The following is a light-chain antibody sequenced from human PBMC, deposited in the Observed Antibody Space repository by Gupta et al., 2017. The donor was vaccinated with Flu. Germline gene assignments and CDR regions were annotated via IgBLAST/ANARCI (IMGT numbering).Light chain of an antibody. CDR3: QQAYSFPLT. CDR2: HPT. CDR1: QTIYSE. Sequence: IQMPQSPPQVPASVGDRVSVTCRASQTIYSEVAWYQHKAGKAPKLLIHHPTTLQNGVPSRFSGSGYGTDFTLTITSLQPEDFATYYCQQAYSFPLTFGGGTKVEI. J-gene: IGKJ4*01. V-gene: IGKV1-12*01.